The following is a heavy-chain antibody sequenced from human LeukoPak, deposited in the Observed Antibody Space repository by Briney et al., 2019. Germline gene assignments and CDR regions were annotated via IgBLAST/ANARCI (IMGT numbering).Heavy chain of an antibody. CDR1: GGSIRSYY. CDR2: IFYSGGA. Sequence: PSETLSLTCTVSGGSIRSYYWSWIRQPPGKGLEWIGYIFYSGGANYNPSLKSRVTISVDTSKNQFSLKLTSVTAADTAVYYCAGVYYSNGYDYCYSDLGAGGTLVIVS. D-gene: IGHD6-25*01. V-gene: IGHV4-59*01. CDR3: AGVYYSNGYDYCYSDL. J-gene: IGHJ2*01.